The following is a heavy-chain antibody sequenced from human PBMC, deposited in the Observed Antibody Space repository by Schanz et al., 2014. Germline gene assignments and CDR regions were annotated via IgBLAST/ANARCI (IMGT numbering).Heavy chain of an antibody. CDR1: GDSISSAY. CDR3: ARVPEPGWFDP. V-gene: IGHV4-31*03. Sequence: QVQLQESGPGLVEPSQTLSLTCTVSGDSISSAYWSWIRQHPGKGLEWIGLIYYRGNTYYNPSLKSRVSISLDPSKTQFFLNLNSLTAAATAVYYCARVPEPGWFDPWGQGTLVTVSS. J-gene: IGHJ5*02. CDR2: IYYRGNT. D-gene: IGHD1-26*01.